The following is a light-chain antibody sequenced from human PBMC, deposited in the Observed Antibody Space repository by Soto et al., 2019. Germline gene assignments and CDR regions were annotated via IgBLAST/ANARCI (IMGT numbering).Light chain of an antibody. V-gene: IGKV3D-15*01. CDR2: GAS. CDR1: QSVSSS. CDR3: QQYNNWPLT. Sequence: EIVLTQSPGILSLSPGERATLSCRASQSVSSSFLDWYQQKPGQAPRLLIYGASTRATGIPARFSGSGSGTEFTLTISSLQSEDFAVYYCQQYNNWPLTFGGGTKVDIK. J-gene: IGKJ4*01.